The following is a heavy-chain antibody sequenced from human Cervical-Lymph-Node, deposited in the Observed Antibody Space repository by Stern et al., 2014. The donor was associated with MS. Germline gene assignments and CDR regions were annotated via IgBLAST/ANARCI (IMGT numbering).Heavy chain of an antibody. V-gene: IGHV1-69*01. D-gene: IGHD1-1*01. Sequence: VQLVESGAEVKKPGSSVKVSCKTSGDTFSSYAISWVRQGPGQGLEWMGGIVPIFGTANYAEKFQGRVTITADVSTNTAYMELSRLGSDDTAVYYCARDSTTGMDVWGQGPTVTVSS. CDR2: IVPIFGTA. CDR1: GDTFSSYA. J-gene: IGHJ6*02. CDR3: ARDSTTGMDV.